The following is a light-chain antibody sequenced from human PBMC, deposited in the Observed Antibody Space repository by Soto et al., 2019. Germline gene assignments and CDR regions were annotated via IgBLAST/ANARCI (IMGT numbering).Light chain of an antibody. J-gene: IGKJ2*01. Sequence: EIVLTQSPGTLSLFPGERATLSCRATESVTSSYLAWYQHKPGQAPRLLIYGASSRATGIPDRFSGSGSGTDFTLSISRLEPEDFAVYYCQQYNNWPDMYTFGQGTKLEIK. CDR1: ESVTSSY. CDR3: QQYNNWPDMYT. CDR2: GAS. V-gene: IGKV3-20*01.